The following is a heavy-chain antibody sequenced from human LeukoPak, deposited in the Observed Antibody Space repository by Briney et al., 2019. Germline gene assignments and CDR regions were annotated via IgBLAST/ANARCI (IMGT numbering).Heavy chain of an antibody. CDR3: ARDYCSSTSCLFDY. CDR2: INPNSGDT. J-gene: IGHJ4*02. Sequence: ASVKVSCKASGYTFTGYHMHWVRQAPGQGLERMGRINPNSGDTSYAQKFQGRVAMTRDTSISTAFMELTRLRSDDTAVYYCARDYCSSTSCLFDYWGQGTLVTVSS. CDR1: GYTFTGYH. D-gene: IGHD2-2*01. V-gene: IGHV1-2*06.